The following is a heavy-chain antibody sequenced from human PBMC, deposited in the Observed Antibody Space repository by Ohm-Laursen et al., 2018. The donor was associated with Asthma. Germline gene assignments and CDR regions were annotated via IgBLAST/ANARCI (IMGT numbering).Heavy chain of an antibody. CDR1: GYTFTSYG. Sequence: ASVKVSCKASGYTFTSYGISWVRQAPGQGLEWMGRINPNSGGTNYAQKFQGRVTMTRDTSISTAYMELSRLRSEDTAVYYCASDYYYYDSSERRGAFDIWGQGTMVTVSS. CDR3: ASDYYYYDSSERRGAFDI. CDR2: INPNSGGT. D-gene: IGHD3-22*01. J-gene: IGHJ3*02. V-gene: IGHV1-2*06.